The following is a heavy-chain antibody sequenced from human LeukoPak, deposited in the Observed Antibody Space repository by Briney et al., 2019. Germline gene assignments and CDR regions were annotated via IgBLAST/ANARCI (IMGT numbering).Heavy chain of an antibody. Sequence: GGSLRLSCAASGFTFSSYWMSWVRQAPGKGLEWVANIKQDGSEKYYVDSVKGRFTISRDNAKNSLYLQMNNLRAEDTAVYYCAREREYYYDSSGYGPAVYWGQGTLVTVSS. CDR1: GFTFSSYW. CDR2: IKQDGSEK. CDR3: AREREYYYDSSGYGPAVY. V-gene: IGHV3-7*01. D-gene: IGHD3-22*01. J-gene: IGHJ4*02.